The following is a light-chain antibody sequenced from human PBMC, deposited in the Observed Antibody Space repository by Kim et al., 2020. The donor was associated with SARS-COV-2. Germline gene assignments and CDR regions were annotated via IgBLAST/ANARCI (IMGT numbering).Light chain of an antibody. CDR1: SDNVGFQG. J-gene: IGLJ3*02. Sequence: QTATLPCTGNSDNVGFQGAAWLQQHQGHPPKLLSYRDHSRPSGISERFSASRSGSTDSLTITGLQPEDEADYYCSAWDRSLTAWLFGEGTQLTVL. CDR2: RDH. CDR3: SAWDRSLTAWL. V-gene: IGLV10-54*01.